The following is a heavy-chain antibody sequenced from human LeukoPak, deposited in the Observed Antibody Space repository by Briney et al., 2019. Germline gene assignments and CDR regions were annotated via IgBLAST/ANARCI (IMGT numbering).Heavy chain of an antibody. J-gene: IGHJ3*01. D-gene: IGHD7-27*01. CDR2: IYSSGST. CDR1: GGSITLGDYY. Sequence: SQTLSLTCTVSGGSITLGDYYWPWLRQPPGKGLEWIGYIYSSGSTYYNPSLKSRIAMSLDTSRNRFSLRLRSVTAADTAVYYCARAPGAFDVWGQGTMVTVSS. CDR3: ARAPGAFDV. V-gene: IGHV4-30-4*08.